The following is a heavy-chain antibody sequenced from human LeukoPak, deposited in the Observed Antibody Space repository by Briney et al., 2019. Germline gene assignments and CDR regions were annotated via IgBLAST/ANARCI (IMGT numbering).Heavy chain of an antibody. CDR1: GYTFITYG. D-gene: IGHD5/OR15-5a*01. CDR3: ARDIVSAMAVYDAFDV. Sequence: ASVKVSCKAPGYTFITYGISWVRQAPGQGLEWMGWISGYNGNTNYAQKFQGRVTMTTDTSTTTANMELRSLTSDDTAVYYCARDIVSAMAVYDAFDVWGQGTMVTVSS. J-gene: IGHJ3*01. CDR2: ISGYNGNT. V-gene: IGHV1-18*01.